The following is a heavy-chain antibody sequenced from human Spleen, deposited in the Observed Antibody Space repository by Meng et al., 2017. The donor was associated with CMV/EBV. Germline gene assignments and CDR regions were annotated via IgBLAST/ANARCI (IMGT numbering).Heavy chain of an antibody. CDR1: GASITTTKG. CDR3: ARVREHTSLGNYWFDP. CDR2: IDHSGNS. V-gene: IGHV4-4*02. Sequence: SGASITTTKGWTWVRQTPGKGLEWVGEIDHSGNSNSNPSLKSRLTLSLDTSKNYLSLTMTSVTAEDTAIYYCARVREHTSLGNYWFDPWGQGTLVTVSS. D-gene: IGHD3-16*01. J-gene: IGHJ5*02.